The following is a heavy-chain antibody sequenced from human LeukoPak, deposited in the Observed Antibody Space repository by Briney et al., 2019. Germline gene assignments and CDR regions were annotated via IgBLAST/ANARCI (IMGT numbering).Heavy chain of an antibody. D-gene: IGHD3-10*01. V-gene: IGHV1-18*01. J-gene: IGHJ6*03. CDR1: GYTFTSYG. CDR3: ARQGSGSYLGYYYYYMDV. CDR2: ISAYNGNT. Sequence: ASVKVSCKASGYTFTSYGINWVRQAPGQGLEWMGWISAYNGNTNYAQKLQGRVTMTTDTSTSTAYMELRSLRSDDTAVYYCARQGSGSYLGYYYYYMDVWGKGTTVTVSS.